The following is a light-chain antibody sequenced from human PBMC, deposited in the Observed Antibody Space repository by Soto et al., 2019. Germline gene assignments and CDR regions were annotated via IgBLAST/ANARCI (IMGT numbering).Light chain of an antibody. Sequence: IVSTQSPGTLALSPGERATLSCRASQSVSSNLLAWYQQKPGQAPRLLIYAASTRATGISDRFSGGGSGAGFTLTISRLEPGNFAVYFCQQYGGSPPWTFGQGTKVDIK. CDR2: AAS. J-gene: IGKJ1*01. V-gene: IGKV3-20*01. CDR1: QSVSSNL. CDR3: QQYGGSPPWT.